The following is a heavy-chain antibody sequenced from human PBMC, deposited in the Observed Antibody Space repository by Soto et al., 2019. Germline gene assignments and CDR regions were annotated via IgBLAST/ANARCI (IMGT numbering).Heavy chain of an antibody. Sequence: PSETLSLTCTVSSGSFGTYFWSWIRQPPGKGLEWIGYIYYSGTTNYNPSLKSRVTIFLDTSKNQFSLRLSSVTAADTAVYHCARGRRGSYDAFDIWGQGTLVTVSS. CDR2: IYYSGTT. V-gene: IGHV4-59*01. D-gene: IGHD1-26*01. J-gene: IGHJ3*02. CDR3: ARGRRGSYDAFDI. CDR1: SGSFGTYF.